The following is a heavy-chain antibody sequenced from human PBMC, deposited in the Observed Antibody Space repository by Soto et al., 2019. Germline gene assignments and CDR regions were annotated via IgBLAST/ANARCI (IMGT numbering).Heavy chain of an antibody. D-gene: IGHD3-22*01. CDR1: GGSISSYY. J-gene: IGHJ3*02. Sequence: SETLSLTCTVSGGSISSYYWGWIRQPPGKGLEWIGYIYYSGSTNYNPSLKSRVTISVDTSTHQFSLKLSSVTAADTAVYYCARDPGLRRGWRDAFDIWGQGTMVIVSS. CDR2: IYYSGST. V-gene: IGHV4-59*01. CDR3: ARDPGLRRGWRDAFDI.